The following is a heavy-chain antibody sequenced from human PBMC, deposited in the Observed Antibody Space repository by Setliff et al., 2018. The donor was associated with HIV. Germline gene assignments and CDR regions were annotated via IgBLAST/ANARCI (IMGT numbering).Heavy chain of an antibody. Sequence: GGSLRLSCAASGFTFSSYSVNWVRQAPGKGLEWVSSISSSSSYIYYADSVKGRFIISRDNAKNSLYLQMNSLRAEDTAVYYCVKARVDGDYYYYYYMDVWGKGTTVTVSS. D-gene: IGHD4-17*01. CDR2: ISSSSSYI. CDR1: GFTFSSYS. V-gene: IGHV3-21*01. CDR3: VKARVDGDYYYYYYMDV. J-gene: IGHJ6*03.